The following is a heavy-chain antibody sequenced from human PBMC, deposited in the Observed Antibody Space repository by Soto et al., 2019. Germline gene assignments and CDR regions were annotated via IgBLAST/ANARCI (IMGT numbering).Heavy chain of an antibody. CDR1: GGTFNRNT. CDR2: IIPIFGTA. CDR3: ARQFHYDSSGYYYAY. J-gene: IGHJ4*02. D-gene: IGHD3-22*01. Sequence: QVQLVQSRAEEKKPGSSVKVSCKASGGTFNRNTISWVRQAPGQGLEWMGGIIPIFGTANYAQKFQGRVTITADESTSTAYMELSRLRSEDTAVYYCARQFHYDSSGYYYAYWGQGTLVTVSS. V-gene: IGHV1-69*01.